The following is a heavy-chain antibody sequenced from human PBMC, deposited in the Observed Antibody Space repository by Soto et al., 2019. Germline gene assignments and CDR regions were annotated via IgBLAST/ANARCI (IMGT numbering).Heavy chain of an antibody. V-gene: IGHV5-51*01. CDR2: IYPGDSDT. Sequence: GESLKISCKGSGYSFTSYWIGWVRQMPGKGLEWMGIIYPGDSDTRYSPSFQGQVTISADKSISTAYLQWSSLKASDTAMYYCAKVDYGGNSGYYYYGMDVWGQGTTVIVSS. CDR3: AKVDYGGNSGYYYYGMDV. D-gene: IGHD4-17*01. J-gene: IGHJ6*02. CDR1: GYSFTSYW.